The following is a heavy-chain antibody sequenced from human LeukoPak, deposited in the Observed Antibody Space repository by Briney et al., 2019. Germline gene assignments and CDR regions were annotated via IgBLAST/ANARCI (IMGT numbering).Heavy chain of an antibody. CDR3: ARFVVPAATLFDY. CDR2: IYYSGST. CDR1: GGSISSGDYY. J-gene: IGHJ4*02. V-gene: IGHV4-30-4*08. D-gene: IGHD2-2*01. Sequence: SETLSLTCTVSGGSISSGDYYWSWLRQPPGKGLEWIGYIYYSGSTYYNPSLKSRVTISVDTSKNQFSLKLSSVTAADTAVYYCARFVVPAATLFDYWGQGTLVTVSS.